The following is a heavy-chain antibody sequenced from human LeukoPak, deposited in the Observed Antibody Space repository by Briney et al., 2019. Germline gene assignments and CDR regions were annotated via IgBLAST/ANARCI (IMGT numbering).Heavy chain of an antibody. V-gene: IGHV4-4*07. CDR3: ATMFGESSDFDH. CDR2: LHSSGET. CDR1: GGSISAYY. J-gene: IGHJ4*02. D-gene: IGHD3-10*02. Sequence: SETLSLTCVVSGGSISAYYWNWIRQPAGKGLEWIGRLHSSGETTSNPSLMSRATMSLDTSRNHFSLNLTSVTAADTAIYYCATMFGESSDFDHWGQGTLVIVSS.